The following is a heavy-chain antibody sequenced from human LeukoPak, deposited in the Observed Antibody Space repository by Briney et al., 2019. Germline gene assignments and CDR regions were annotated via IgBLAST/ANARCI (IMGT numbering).Heavy chain of an antibody. V-gene: IGHV4-59*08. Sequence: SETLSLTCTVSGGSISSYYWSRIRQPPGKGLEWIGYIYYSGSTNYNPSLKSRVTMSVDTSKNQFSLKLNSVTATDTAVYYCARAVDSSGFSSFQYWGQGTLVTVSS. CDR1: GGSISSYY. CDR3: ARAVDSSGFSSFQY. J-gene: IGHJ1*01. D-gene: IGHD3-22*01. CDR2: IYYSGST.